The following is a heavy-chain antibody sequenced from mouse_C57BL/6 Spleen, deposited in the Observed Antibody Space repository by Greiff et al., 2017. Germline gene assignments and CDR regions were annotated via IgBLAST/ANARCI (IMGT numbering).Heavy chain of an antibody. D-gene: IGHD1-1*01. J-gene: IGHJ1*03. Sequence: VQLQQSGAELVRPGASVKLSCTASGFNIKDDYMHWVKQRPEQGLEWIGWIDPENGDTEYASKFQGKATITADTSSNTAYLQLSSLTSEDTAVYYCTRATVVRYFDVWGTGTTVTVSS. V-gene: IGHV14-4*01. CDR3: TRATVVRYFDV. CDR1: GFNIKDDY. CDR2: IDPENGDT.